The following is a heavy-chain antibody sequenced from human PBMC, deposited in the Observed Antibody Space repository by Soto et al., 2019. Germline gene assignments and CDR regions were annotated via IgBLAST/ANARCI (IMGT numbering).Heavy chain of an antibody. Sequence: KPSETLSLTCAVYGGSFSGYYWSWIRQPPGKGLEWIGEINRSGSTNYNPSLKSRVTISVDTSKNQFSLKLSSVTAADTAVYYCARVDRLGWFDPWGQGTLVTVSS. J-gene: IGHJ5*02. V-gene: IGHV4-34*01. D-gene: IGHD3-16*01. CDR1: GGSFSGYY. CDR2: INRSGST. CDR3: ARVDRLGWFDP.